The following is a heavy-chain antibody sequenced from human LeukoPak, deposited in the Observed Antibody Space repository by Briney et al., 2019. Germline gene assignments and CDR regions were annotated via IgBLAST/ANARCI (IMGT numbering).Heavy chain of an antibody. J-gene: IGHJ6*02. V-gene: IGHV4-4*02. CDR3: ARKRYFDWSTFYYGMDV. Sequence: SETLSLTCAVSGDSISSSNWWSWVRQPPGKGLEWIGEIYHSGSTNYNPSLKSRVTISVDKSKNQFSLKLSSVTAADTAVYYCARKRYFDWSTFYYGMDVWGQGTTVTVSS. CDR1: GDSISSSNW. D-gene: IGHD3-9*01. CDR2: IYHSGST.